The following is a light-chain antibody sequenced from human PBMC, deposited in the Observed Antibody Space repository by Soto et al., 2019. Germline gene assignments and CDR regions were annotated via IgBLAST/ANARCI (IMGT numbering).Light chain of an antibody. CDR2: SDP. J-gene: IGLJ2*01. CDR1: NIGSKS. CDR3: QVWDSSSAHVV. Sequence: SYELTQPPSVSVAPGKTARISCGGNNIGSKSVHWYQRKPGQAPVLVIYSDPGLPSVIPARFSGSNSGNTATLTISRVEAGDEADYYCQVWDSSSAHVVFGGGTKVTVL. V-gene: IGLV3-21*04.